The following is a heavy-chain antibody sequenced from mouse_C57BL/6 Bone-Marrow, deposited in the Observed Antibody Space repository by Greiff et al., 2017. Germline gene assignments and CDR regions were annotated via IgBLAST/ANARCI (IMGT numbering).Heavy chain of an antibody. J-gene: IGHJ2*01. CDR2: IHPNSGSP. D-gene: IGHD2-1*01. CDR3: ARGEDYYGNYGGVFDY. Sequence: QVQLKQPGAELVKPGASVKLSCKASGYTFTSYWMHWVKQRHGQGLEWIGMIHPNSGSPNYNEKFKSKATLTVDKSSSTAYMQLSSLTSEDSAVYYCARGEDYYGNYGGVFDYWGQGTTRTVSS. V-gene: IGHV1-64*01. CDR1: GYTFTSYW.